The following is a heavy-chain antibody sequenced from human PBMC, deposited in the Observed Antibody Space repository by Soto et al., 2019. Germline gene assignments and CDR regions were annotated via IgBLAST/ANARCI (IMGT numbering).Heavy chain of an antibody. J-gene: IGHJ4*02. CDR2: ITGSGGGT. V-gene: IGHV3-23*01. D-gene: IGHD6-13*01. CDR1: GFTFSNYA. Sequence: EVQLLESGGGLVQPGGSLRLSCAASGFTFSNYAMTWVRQAPGKGLEWVSVITGSGGGTYFVYSGKGRFTISRDNSKNTVYLQMNSLRAEETAVYDCAKSPITAAGFDYWGQGTLVTVSS. CDR3: AKSPITAAGFDY.